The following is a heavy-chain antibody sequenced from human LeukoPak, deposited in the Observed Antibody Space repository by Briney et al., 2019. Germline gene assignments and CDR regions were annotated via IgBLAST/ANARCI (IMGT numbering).Heavy chain of an antibody. Sequence: AGWSLRLSCATSGFTFSHYGMHWVRQAPGKGLEWVAVIWSDGTNRYYGDPVKGRFTISRDNFQRTVYQQMDSLRAEDTAVYYCAKDAQRGFDYSNSLDKWGQGTLVTVSS. CDR2: IWSDGTNR. CDR3: AKDAQRGFDYSNSLDK. J-gene: IGHJ4*02. D-gene: IGHD4-11*01. CDR1: GFTFSHYG. V-gene: IGHV3-33*06.